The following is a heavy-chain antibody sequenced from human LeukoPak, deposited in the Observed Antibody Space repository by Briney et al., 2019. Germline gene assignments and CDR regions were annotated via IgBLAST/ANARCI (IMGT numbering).Heavy chain of an antibody. CDR2: ISPEGSVR. D-gene: IGHD3-22*01. CDR3: SRVPNFYESL. Sequence: PGWSLRLSCAASGFTFDDSWVHWVRQAPAQGLVWVARISPEGSVRSYAGAVQGRITVSRDNARDTVYLEMSRLRVEYTAVYYGSRVPNFYESLWGEGALVTVPS. J-gene: IGHJ4*02. V-gene: IGHV3-74*01. CDR1: GFTFDDSW.